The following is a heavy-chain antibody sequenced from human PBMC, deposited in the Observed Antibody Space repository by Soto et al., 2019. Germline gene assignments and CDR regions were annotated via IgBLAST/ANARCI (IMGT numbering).Heavy chain of an antibody. Sequence: GGSLRLSCAASGFTFSSYGMHWVRQAPGKGLEWVAVISYDGSNKYYADSVKGRFTISRDNSKNTLYLQMNSLRAEDTAVYYCAKSMAATGTWAFDIWGQGTMVTVSS. J-gene: IGHJ3*02. CDR2: ISYDGSNK. V-gene: IGHV3-30*18. CDR3: AKSMAATGTWAFDI. CDR1: GFTFSSYG. D-gene: IGHD6-13*01.